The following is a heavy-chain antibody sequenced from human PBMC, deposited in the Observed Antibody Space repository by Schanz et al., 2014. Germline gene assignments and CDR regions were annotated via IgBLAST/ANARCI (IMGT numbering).Heavy chain of an antibody. D-gene: IGHD7-27*01. Sequence: EVQLLESGGGLVQPGGSLRLSCAASGFTFSSYAMSWVRQAPGKGLEWVSALSEGGGGTHYADSVRGRFTISSDSSKNTLYLQMSSLRADDTAVYYCARELPGVVAFDSWGQGTMVTVSS. CDR2: LSEGGGGT. CDR1: GFTFSSYA. J-gene: IGHJ3*01. CDR3: ARELPGVVAFDS. V-gene: IGHV3-23*01.